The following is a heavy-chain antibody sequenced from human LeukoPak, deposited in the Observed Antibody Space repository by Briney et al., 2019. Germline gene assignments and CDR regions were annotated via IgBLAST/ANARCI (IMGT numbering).Heavy chain of an antibody. J-gene: IGHJ3*02. CDR2: IYYSGST. D-gene: IGHD4-23*01. Sequence: SETLSLTCTVSGGSISSGGYYWSWIRQRPVKGLEWIGYIYYSGSTYYNPSLKSRVTISVDTSKNQFSLKLSSVTAADTAVYYCARDSIGGNYAIDIWGQGTMVTVSS. V-gene: IGHV4-31*03. CDR1: GGSISSGGYY. CDR3: ARDSIGGNYAIDI.